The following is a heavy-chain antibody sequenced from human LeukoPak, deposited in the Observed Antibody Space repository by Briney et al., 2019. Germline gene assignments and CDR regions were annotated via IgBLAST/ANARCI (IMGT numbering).Heavy chain of an antibody. CDR2: IKGDGGVK. D-gene: IGHD1-1*01. CDR1: GFTFRNYG. J-gene: IGHJ3*01. CDR3: ARDRNDCEEIVCYVTFDV. V-gene: IGHV3-7*01. Sequence: GGSLRLSCAASGFTFRNYGMTWVRQAPGKGLEWVANIKGDGGVKYFADSVKGRFPISRDNAENSLSLQMSSLRAEDTAVYYCARDRNDCEEIVCYVTFDVWGQGTMVTVSS.